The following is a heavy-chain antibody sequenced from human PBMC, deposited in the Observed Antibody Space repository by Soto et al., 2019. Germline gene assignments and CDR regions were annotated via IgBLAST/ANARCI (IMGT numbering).Heavy chain of an antibody. D-gene: IGHD6-19*01. V-gene: IGHV1-46*01. CDR2: INPSGGST. J-gene: IGHJ4*02. Sequence: ASVKVSCKASGYTFTSYYMHWVRQAPGQGLEWMGIINPSGGSTSYAQKFQGRVTMTRDTSTSTVYMELSSLRSEDTAVYYCARDGSGGSSGSIFDYWGQGTLVTVSS. CDR3: ARDGSGGSSGSIFDY. CDR1: GYTFTSYY.